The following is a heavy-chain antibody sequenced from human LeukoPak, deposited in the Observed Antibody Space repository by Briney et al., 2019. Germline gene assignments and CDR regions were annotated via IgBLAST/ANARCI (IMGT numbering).Heavy chain of an antibody. V-gene: IGHV3-23*01. CDR2: IVGDGGST. CDR1: GFPFSSYA. D-gene: IGHD6-13*01. Sequence: GGSLRLSCAASGFPFSSYAMSWVRQAPGKGLEWVSAIVGDGGSTYYADSVKGRFTISRDNSNNTLYLQMNNLRAEDTAVYYCAKTHSSSWHPLDFWGQGTLVTVSS. J-gene: IGHJ4*02. CDR3: AKTHSSSWHPLDF.